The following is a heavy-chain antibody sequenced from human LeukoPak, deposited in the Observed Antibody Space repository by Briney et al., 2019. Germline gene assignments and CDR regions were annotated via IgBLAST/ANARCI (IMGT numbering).Heavy chain of an antibody. V-gene: IGHV4-31*03. CDR3: ARTYSGSLFDY. CDR1: GGSISSGGYY. J-gene: IGHJ4*02. Sequence: PSETLSLTCTVSGGSISSGGYYWSWIRQHPGKGLEWIGYIYYSGNTYYNPSLKSRVTISVDTSKNQISLKLSSVTAADTAVYFCARTYSGSLFDYWGQGTLVTVSS. CDR2: IYYSGNT. D-gene: IGHD1-26*01.